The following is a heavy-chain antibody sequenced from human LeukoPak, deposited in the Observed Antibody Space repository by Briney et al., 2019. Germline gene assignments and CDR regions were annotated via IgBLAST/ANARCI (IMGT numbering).Heavy chain of an antibody. CDR3: AKDVSYSSSWYHLDY. V-gene: IGHV3-9*01. J-gene: IGHJ4*02. D-gene: IGHD6-13*01. CDR2: ISWNSGSI. Sequence: PGRSLRLSCAASGFTFDDYAMHWVRQAPGKGLECVSGISWNSGSIGYADSVKGRFTISRDNAKNSLYLQMNSLRAEDTALYYCAKDVSYSSSWYHLDYWGQGTLVTVSS. CDR1: GFTFDDYA.